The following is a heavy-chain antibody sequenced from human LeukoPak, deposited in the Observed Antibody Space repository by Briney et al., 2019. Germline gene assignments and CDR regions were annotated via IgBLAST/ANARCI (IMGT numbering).Heavy chain of an antibody. V-gene: IGHV3-30*03. D-gene: IGHD3-10*01. CDR2: ISYDGSNK. CDR1: GFTFSSYA. J-gene: IGHJ4*02. Sequence: PGRSLRLSCAASGFTFSSYAMHWVRQAPGKGLEWVAVISYDGSNKYSADSVKGRFTISRDISKNTMYLQMNSLRGEDTAVYYCAREFRGVTRYFDYWGQGTLVTVSS. CDR3: AREFRGVTRYFDY.